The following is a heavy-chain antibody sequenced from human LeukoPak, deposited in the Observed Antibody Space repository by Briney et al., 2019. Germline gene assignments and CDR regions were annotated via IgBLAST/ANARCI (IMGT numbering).Heavy chain of an antibody. J-gene: IGHJ5*02. CDR3: ARLPNYDILTGYGLNWFDP. D-gene: IGHD3-9*01. Sequence: PSETLSLTCAVYGGSFSGYYWSWIRQPPGKGLEWIGEINHSGSTNYNPSLKSRVTISVDTSKNQFSLKLSSVTAADTAVYYCARLPNYDILTGYGLNWFDPWGQGTLVTVSS. V-gene: IGHV4-34*01. CDR1: GGSFSGYY. CDR2: INHSGST.